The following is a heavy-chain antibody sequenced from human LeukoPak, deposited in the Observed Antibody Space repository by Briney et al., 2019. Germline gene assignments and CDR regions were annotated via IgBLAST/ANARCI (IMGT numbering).Heavy chain of an antibody. Sequence: GASVKVSYKASGYTFTGYHIHWVRQAPGQGLEWMGRINPYSGDTNFAQKFQGRVTMTRDTSISTAYMELSRLRSDDTAVYYCARRWYYYDSSGYPIQANFDYWGQGTLVTVSS. CDR2: INPYSGDT. D-gene: IGHD3-22*01. V-gene: IGHV1-2*06. J-gene: IGHJ4*02. CDR3: ARRWYYYDSSGYPIQANFDY. CDR1: GYTFTGYH.